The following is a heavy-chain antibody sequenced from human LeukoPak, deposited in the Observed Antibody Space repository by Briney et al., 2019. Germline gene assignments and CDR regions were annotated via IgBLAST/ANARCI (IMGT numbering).Heavy chain of an antibody. Sequence: NPSETLSLNCTVSGGSFSSGSYYWRWIRQPPGRGLEWIGYIYYSGSTNYNPSLKSRVTISVDTSKNQFSLKLSSVTAADTAVYYCARGLCSGGSCYSGELDYWGQGTLVTVSS. CDR3: ARGLCSGGSCYSGELDY. V-gene: IGHV4-61*01. CDR2: IYYSGST. J-gene: IGHJ4*02. CDR1: GGSFSSGSYY. D-gene: IGHD2-15*01.